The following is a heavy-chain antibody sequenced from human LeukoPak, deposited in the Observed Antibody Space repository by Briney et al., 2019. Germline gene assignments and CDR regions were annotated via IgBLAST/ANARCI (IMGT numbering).Heavy chain of an antibody. V-gene: IGHV4-4*07. CDR3: ARGVLQDYYDSSGLHHRGGVDY. Sequence: SETLSLTCTVSGGSISSYYWSWIRQSAGKGLEWIGHMYSSGTKYYNASLKSRITISVDTSKNQFSLTLRSMTAADTAVYYCARGVLQDYYDSSGLHHRGGVDYWGQGTLVTVSS. D-gene: IGHD3-22*01. CDR2: MYSSGTK. J-gene: IGHJ4*02. CDR1: GGSISSYY.